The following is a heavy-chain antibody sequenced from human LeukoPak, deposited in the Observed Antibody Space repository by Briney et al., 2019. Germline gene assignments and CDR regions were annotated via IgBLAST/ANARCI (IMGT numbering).Heavy chain of an antibody. D-gene: IGHD6-6*01. J-gene: IGHJ4*02. CDR1: GFTFRGYG. CDR3: ARVQSYSNSPLDS. Sequence: GGSLRLSCAASGFTFRGYGVHWVRQSPGKGLEWVAFIQYDGAHSYYADSVKGRFTISRDSSENTLYLQMNSLRPEDTAVYYCARVQSYSNSPLDSWGQGTLVTVSS. CDR2: IQYDGAHS. V-gene: IGHV3-30*02.